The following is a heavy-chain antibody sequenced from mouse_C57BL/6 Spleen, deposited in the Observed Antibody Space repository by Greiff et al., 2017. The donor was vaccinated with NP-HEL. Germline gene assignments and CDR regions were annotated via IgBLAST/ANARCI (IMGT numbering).Heavy chain of an antibody. Sequence: EVQLVESGGGLVKPGGSLKLSCAASGFTFSDYGMHWVRQAPEKGLEWVAYISSGSSTIYYADTVKGRFTISRDNAKNTLVLQMTSLRSEDTAMYYCARGKLYWYFDVWGTGTTVTVSS. CDR3: ARGKLYWYFDV. J-gene: IGHJ1*03. CDR1: GFTFSDYG. V-gene: IGHV5-17*01. CDR2: ISSGSSTI.